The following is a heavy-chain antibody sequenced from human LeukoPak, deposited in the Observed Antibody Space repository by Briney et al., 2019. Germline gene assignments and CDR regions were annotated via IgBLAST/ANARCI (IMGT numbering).Heavy chain of an antibody. CDR1: GFTFSSYG. CDR3: AKRRPIAVAGGNYFDY. CDR2: ISGSGGST. J-gene: IGHJ4*02. V-gene: IGHV3-23*01. D-gene: IGHD6-19*01. Sequence: GGSLRLSCAASGFTFSSYGMSWVRQAPGKGLEWVSAISGSGGSTYYADSVKGRFTISRDNSKNTLYLQMNSLRAEDTAAYYCAKRRPIAVAGGNYFDYWGQGTLVTVSS.